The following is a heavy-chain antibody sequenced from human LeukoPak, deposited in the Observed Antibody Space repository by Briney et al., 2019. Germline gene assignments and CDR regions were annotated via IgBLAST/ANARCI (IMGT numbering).Heavy chain of an antibody. CDR2: IILVFGRP. CDR3: ARIEGDYGVFVY. CDR1: GGTFNTYE. J-gene: IGHJ4*02. Sequence: GASVKVSCKASGGTFNTYEINWVRQAPGHGLEWMGRIILVFGRPTYAQKFQGRVSITTDESTSTAYMELMSLRSEDTAVYYCARIEGDYGVFVYWGQGTLVTVSS. D-gene: IGHD4-17*01. V-gene: IGHV1-69*05.